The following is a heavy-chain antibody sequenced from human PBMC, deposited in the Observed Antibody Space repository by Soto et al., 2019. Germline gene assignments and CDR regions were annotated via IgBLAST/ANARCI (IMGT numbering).Heavy chain of an antibody. CDR2: INPNSGGT. CDR3: ARDRYDYVWGSYIPDY. CDR1: GYTFTGYY. V-gene: IGHV1-2*02. Sequence: QVQLVQSGAEVKKPGASVKVSCKASGYTFTGYYMHWVRQAPGQGLEWMGWINPNSGGTNYAQKLQGRVTMTRDTSISTAYMELSRLRSDDTAVYYCARDRYDYVWGSYIPDYWGQGTLVTVSS. J-gene: IGHJ4*02. D-gene: IGHD3-16*01.